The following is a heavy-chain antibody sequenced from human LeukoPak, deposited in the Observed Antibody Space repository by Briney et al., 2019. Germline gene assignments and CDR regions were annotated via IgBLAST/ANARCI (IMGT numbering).Heavy chain of an antibody. J-gene: IGHJ4*02. CDR1: GASVSSNSAA. Sequence: SPPLSLPFSISGASVSSNSAAWNWIRQSPSRGLEWLGRTYYRSKWYNEYAVSVKRRITINPDTSKNQFSLQLNSVTPEDTAVYYCARDLTLWGQGTLVTVSS. CDR2: TYYRSKWYN. CDR3: ARDLTL. V-gene: IGHV6-1*01. D-gene: IGHD3-16*01.